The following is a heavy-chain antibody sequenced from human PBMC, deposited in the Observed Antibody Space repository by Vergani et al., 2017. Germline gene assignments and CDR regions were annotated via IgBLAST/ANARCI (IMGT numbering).Heavy chain of an antibody. D-gene: IGHD6-13*01. Sequence: EVQLLESGGGLVQPGGSLRLSCAASGFTFSSYAMSWVRQAPGKGLEWVSAISGSGGSTYYADSLKGRFTISRDNSKNTLYLQMNSLRAEDTAVYYWANAAWTAGGAFDIWGQGTMVTVSS. CDR2: ISGSGGST. CDR3: ANAAWTAGGAFDI. V-gene: IGHV3-23*01. J-gene: IGHJ3*02. CDR1: GFTFSSYA.